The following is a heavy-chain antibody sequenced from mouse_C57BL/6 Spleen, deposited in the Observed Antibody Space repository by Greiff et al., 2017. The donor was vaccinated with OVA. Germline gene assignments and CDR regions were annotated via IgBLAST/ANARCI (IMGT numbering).Heavy chain of an antibody. CDR1: GYTFTSYW. D-gene: IGHD1-1*01. J-gene: IGHJ1*03. Sequence: QVQLQQPGAELVKPGASVKLSCKASGYTFTSYWMHCVKQRPGQGLEWIGMIHPNSGSTNYNEKFKSKATLTVDKSSSTAYMQLSSLTSEDSAVYYCAREGFGGSSYGGYFDVWGTGTTVTVSS. V-gene: IGHV1-64*01. CDR2: IHPNSGST. CDR3: AREGFGGSSYGGYFDV.